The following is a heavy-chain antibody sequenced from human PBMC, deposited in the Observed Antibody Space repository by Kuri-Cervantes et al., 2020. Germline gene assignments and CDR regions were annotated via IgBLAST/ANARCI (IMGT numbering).Heavy chain of an antibody. D-gene: IGHD2-15*01. Sequence: GESLKISCAASGFTFSSYAMSWVRQAPGKGLEWVSAISGSGGSTYYADSVKGRFTISRDNSKNTLYLQMNSLRAEDTAVYYCARGGCSGGSCYDADYYYYYYGMDVWGQGTTVTVSS. CDR1: GFTFSSYA. J-gene: IGHJ6*02. CDR3: ARGGCSGGSCYDADYYYYYYGMDV. CDR2: ISGSGGST. V-gene: IGHV3-23*01.